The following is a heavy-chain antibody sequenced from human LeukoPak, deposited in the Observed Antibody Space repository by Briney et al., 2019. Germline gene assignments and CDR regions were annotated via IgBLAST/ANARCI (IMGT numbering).Heavy chain of an antibody. CDR1: GFTFSSYA. J-gene: IGHJ4*02. D-gene: IGHD6-13*01. V-gene: IGHV3-23*01. CDR2: ISGSGGST. Sequence: GGSLRLSCAASGFTFSSYAMSWVHQAPGKGLEWVSAISGSGGSTYYADSVKGRFTISRDNSKNTLYLQMNSLRAEDTAVYYCAKGIAAAGRYDYFDYWGQGTLVTVSS. CDR3: AKGIAAAGRYDYFDY.